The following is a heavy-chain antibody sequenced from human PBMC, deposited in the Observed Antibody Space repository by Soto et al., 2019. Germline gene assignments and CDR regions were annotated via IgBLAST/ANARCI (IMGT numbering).Heavy chain of an antibody. CDR1: GFPFSIYA. CDR2: ISYDGSNK. CDR3: ERDRTTYDFWSGYYAYGMDV. Sequence: GGSLRLSCAASGFPFSIYAMHLVRQSPGKGLEWVAVISYDGSNKYYADSVKGRFTISRDNSKNTLYLQMNSLRAEDTAVYYCERDRTTYDFWSGYYAYGMDVWCQGPRVPVSS. J-gene: IGHJ6*02. D-gene: IGHD3-3*01. V-gene: IGHV3-30-3*01.